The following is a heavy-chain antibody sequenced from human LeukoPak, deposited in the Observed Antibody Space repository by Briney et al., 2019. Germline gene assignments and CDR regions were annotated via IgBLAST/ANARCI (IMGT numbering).Heavy chain of an antibody. D-gene: IGHD2-2*01. CDR2: IYTSGST. Sequence: PSETLSLTCTVSGGSISSCYWSWIRQPPGKGLEWIGRIYTSGSTNYNPSLKSRVTMSVDTSKNQFSLKLSSVTAADTAVYYCARLGPTRAFDIWGQGTMVTVSS. V-gene: IGHV4-4*07. CDR1: GGSISSCY. CDR3: ARLGPTRAFDI. J-gene: IGHJ3*02.